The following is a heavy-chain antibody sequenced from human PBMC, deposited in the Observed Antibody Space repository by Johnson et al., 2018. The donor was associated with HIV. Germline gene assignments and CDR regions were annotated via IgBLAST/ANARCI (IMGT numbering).Heavy chain of an antibody. D-gene: IGHD5-18*01. CDR1: GFTFSSYG. CDR2: IWYDGGNK. CDR3: AKGEAQEGWIQLQSYAFDF. V-gene: IGHV3-33*06. J-gene: IGHJ3*01. Sequence: QVQLVESGGGVVQPGRSLRLSCAASGFTFSSYGIHWVRQAPGKGLEWVAVIWYDGGNKYYADSMKGRFTISSDISKKTLYLQIDSLRPEDSGVYYCAKGEAQEGWIQLQSYAFDFWGQGTTVTVSS.